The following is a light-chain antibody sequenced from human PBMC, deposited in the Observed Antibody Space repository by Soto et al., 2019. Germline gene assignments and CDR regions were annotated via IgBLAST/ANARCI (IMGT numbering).Light chain of an antibody. CDR3: QQRSIWPST. CDR2: DTS. V-gene: IGKV3-11*01. Sequence: IVLTQSPGTLSLSPGDRATLSCRASQSISTYLAWYLHTPGQGPRLLIHDTSARATGVPARFSGSGSGTDFILTISSLEPEDFGVYCCQQRSIWPSTFGGGTRVEI. J-gene: IGKJ4*01. CDR1: QSISTY.